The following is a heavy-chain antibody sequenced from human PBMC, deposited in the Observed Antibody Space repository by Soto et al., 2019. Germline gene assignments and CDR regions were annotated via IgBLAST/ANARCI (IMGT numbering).Heavy chain of an antibody. D-gene: IGHD2-8*01. Sequence: QGQLVQSGPXAKKPGASVKVSCKASGYTFSRYGISWVRQAPGQGLEWMGWISGYNGDTKYAQKVQGRVTMTIDTSTYTAYKELRSLTSDDTAIYYCAKNGQPPYYYYGMDVWGQGTTVTVSS. J-gene: IGHJ6*02. V-gene: IGHV1-18*01. CDR1: GYTFSRYG. CDR3: AKNGQPPYYYYGMDV. CDR2: ISGYNGDT.